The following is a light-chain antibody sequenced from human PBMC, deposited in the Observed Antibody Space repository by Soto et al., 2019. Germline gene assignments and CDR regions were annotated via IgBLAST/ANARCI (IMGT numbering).Light chain of an antibody. CDR2: DAS. CDR1: QSVRSER. V-gene: IGKV3-20*01. CDR3: QQYSSFPRT. Sequence: EIVLTQSPDTLSLSPGERATLSCRASQSVRSERLAWYQHKRGQAPRLVIFDASSRATGIPERFSGSGSGTDFTLTITRLEPDDFATFYCQQYSSFPRTFGQGTKVEIK. J-gene: IGKJ1*01.